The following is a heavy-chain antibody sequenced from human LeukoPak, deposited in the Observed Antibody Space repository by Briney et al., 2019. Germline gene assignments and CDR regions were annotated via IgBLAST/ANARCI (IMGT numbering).Heavy chain of an antibody. CDR1: GYNFDRYG. Sequence: ASVKVSCKGSGYNFDRYGVNWVRQAPGQGLEWVEWISTYNGNTFYAQKFEGRVSMTTDTSTNTVHMDLRGLRSDDTTVYYCARDLEHCRNIICSNSAYWGQGTLVTVSS. CDR3: ARDLEHCRNIICSNSAY. V-gene: IGHV1-18*04. D-gene: IGHD2-2*01. J-gene: IGHJ4*02. CDR2: ISTYNGNT.